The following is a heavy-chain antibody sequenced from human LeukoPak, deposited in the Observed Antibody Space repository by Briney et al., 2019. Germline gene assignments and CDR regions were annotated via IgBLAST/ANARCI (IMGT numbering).Heavy chain of an antibody. V-gene: IGHV3-48*03. CDR3: ARRAGGYSHPYDY. D-gene: IGHD4-23*01. Sequence: GGSLRLSCAASGFTFSSYAMSWVRQAPGKGLEWVSYISSSGSTIYYADSVEGRFTISRDNAKNSLYLQMNSLRAEDTAVYYCARRAGGYSHPYDYWGQGTLVTVSS. J-gene: IGHJ4*02. CDR2: ISSSGSTI. CDR1: GFTFSSYA.